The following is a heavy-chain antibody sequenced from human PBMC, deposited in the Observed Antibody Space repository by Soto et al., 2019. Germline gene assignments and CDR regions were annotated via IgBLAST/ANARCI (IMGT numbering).Heavy chain of an antibody. CDR1: GYTFTSYG. Sequence: QVQLVQSGAEVKKPGASVKVSCKASGYTFTSYGISWVRQAPGQGLEWMGGIVPTFGTANYAQKFQGRVTITADETTSTAYMELSSLRSEDTAVYYCASARITIFGVALPYGMDVWGQGTTVTVSS. D-gene: IGHD3-3*01. CDR3: ASARITIFGVALPYGMDV. J-gene: IGHJ6*02. V-gene: IGHV1-69*13. CDR2: IVPTFGTA.